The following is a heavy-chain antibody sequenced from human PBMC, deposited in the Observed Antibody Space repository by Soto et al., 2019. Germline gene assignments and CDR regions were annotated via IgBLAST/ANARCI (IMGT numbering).Heavy chain of an antibody. V-gene: IGHV3-23*01. D-gene: IGHD2-15*01. CDR1: EFTVSGHA. CDR2: ITADGGT. Sequence: EVQVLESGGGLVQPGGSLRLSCEGSEFTVSGHAMTWIRQARGKGPEWVSTITADGGTYYADSVKGRFAMSRDTSENTLYLQMNSLGAEDTAAYYCAPHVSCSGGSCQYDAFAIRGQGTMVSVSP. J-gene: IGHJ3*02. CDR3: APHVSCSGGSCQYDAFAI.